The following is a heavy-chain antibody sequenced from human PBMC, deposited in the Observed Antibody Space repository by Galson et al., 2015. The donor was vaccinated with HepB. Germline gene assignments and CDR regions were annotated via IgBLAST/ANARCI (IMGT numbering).Heavy chain of an antibody. CDR3: ARDGQNVWSDYRSSYSYMDV. CDR2: ISHDENYR. CDR1: GFTFHFYA. D-gene: IGHD3-3*01. J-gene: IGHJ6*03. Sequence: SLRLSCAASGFTFHFYAMHWVRQAPGKGLEWVAGISHDENYRYYRDSVKDRFTISRDNSKNTLYLQMNSLRTEDTAVFYCARDGQNVWSDYRSSYSYMDVWGKGTTVTVAS. V-gene: IGHV3-30-3*01.